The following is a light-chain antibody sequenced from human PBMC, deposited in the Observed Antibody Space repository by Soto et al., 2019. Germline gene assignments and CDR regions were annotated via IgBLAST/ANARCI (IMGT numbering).Light chain of an antibody. CDR2: GAS. CDR3: QQYNNWPPLT. Sequence: EIGINQSPAPLDVAPGGRAPLSFKARQGVSSNLAWYQQKPGQAPRLLIYGASTRATGIPARFSGSWSGTEFTLTISSLQSEDFAVYYCQQYNNWPPLTFGGGTKVEIK. CDR1: QGVSSN. V-gene: IGKV3-15*01. J-gene: IGKJ4*01.